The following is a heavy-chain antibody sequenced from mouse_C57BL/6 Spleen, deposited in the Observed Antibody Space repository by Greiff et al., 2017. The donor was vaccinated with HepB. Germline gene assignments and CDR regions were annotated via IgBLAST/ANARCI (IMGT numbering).Heavy chain of an antibody. D-gene: IGHD2-4*01. V-gene: IGHV2-2*01. J-gene: IGHJ1*03. CDR2: IWSGGST. CDR1: GFSLTSYG. CDR3: ARNSYDYDGSYWYFDV. Sequence: QVQLQQSGPGLVQPSQSLSITCTVSGFSLTSYGVHWVRQSPGKGLEWLGVIWSGGSTDYNAAFISRLSISKDNSKSQVFFKMNSLQADDTAIYYCARNSYDYDGSYWYFDVWGTGTTVTVSS.